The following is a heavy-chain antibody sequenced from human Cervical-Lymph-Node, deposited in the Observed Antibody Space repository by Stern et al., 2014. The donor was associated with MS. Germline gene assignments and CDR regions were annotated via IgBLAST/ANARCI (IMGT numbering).Heavy chain of an antibody. CDR2: ISHDGSKK. Sequence: VQLVDSGGGVVQPGRSLRLSCAGSGFTFSTYGMHWVRQAPGKGLEWVALISHDGSKKYYVDSVKGRFTISRDNSKNTMYVHMNSLRDEDTAVYYCAKDRGSGWSLDYWGQGTLVIVSS. V-gene: IGHV3-30*18. J-gene: IGHJ4*02. CDR3: AKDRGSGWSLDY. CDR1: GFTFSTYG. D-gene: IGHD6-19*01.